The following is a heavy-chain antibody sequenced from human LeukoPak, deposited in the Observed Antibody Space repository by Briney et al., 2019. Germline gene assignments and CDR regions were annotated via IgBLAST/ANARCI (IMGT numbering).Heavy chain of an antibody. D-gene: IGHD3-22*01. J-gene: IGHJ3*02. CDR2: INTNTGNP. Sequence: ASVKVSCKASGYTFTSYAMNWVRQAPGQGLEWMGWINTNTGNPTYAQGFTGRFVFSLDTSVSTAYLQISSLKAEDTAVYYCASRGSGYILDDDAFDIWGQGTMVTVSS. CDR3: ASRGSGYILDDDAFDI. CDR1: GYTFTSYA. V-gene: IGHV7-4-1*02.